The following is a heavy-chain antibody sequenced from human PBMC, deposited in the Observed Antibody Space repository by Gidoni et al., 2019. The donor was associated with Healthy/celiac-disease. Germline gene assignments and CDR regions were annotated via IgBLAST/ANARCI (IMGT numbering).Heavy chain of an antibody. J-gene: IGHJ5*02. Sequence: QLQFQPSCPGLVKTSQNLQLTCAISGDSVSSTSASWTWIRQSPSRGLEWLGRTYYRSKWYNDYAVAVKSRITINPDTSKNQFSLQLNSVKPEDTAVYYCARGPDIVVVVAACGWFDPWGQGTLVTVSS. D-gene: IGHD2-15*01. CDR1: GDSVSSTSAS. CDR2: TYYRSKWYN. V-gene: IGHV6-1*01. CDR3: ARGPDIVVVVAACGWFDP.